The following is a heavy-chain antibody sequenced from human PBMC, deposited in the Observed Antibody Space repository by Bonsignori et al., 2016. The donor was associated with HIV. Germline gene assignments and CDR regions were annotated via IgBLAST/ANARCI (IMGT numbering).Heavy chain of an antibody. CDR3: ARSGGMIRSYYYYYLDV. J-gene: IGHJ6*03. CDR2: INPSGGST. D-gene: IGHD3-10*01. CDR1: GYTFTNFY. V-gene: IGHV1-46*01. Sequence: ASVKVSCKASGYTFTNFYLHWVRQAPGQGLEWMGIINPSGGSTSYAQDFQDRVTMIRDTSTSTVYMDLSSLRSDDTAVYYCARSGGMIRSYYYYYLDVWGKGTTVTVSS.